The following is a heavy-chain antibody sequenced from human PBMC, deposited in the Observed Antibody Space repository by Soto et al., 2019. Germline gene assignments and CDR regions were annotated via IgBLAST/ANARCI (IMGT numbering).Heavy chain of an antibody. Sequence: VQLVESGGGLVQPGESLRLSCAASGFTFSSYWMHWVRQAPGKGLVWVSRINSDGSRTNYGDSVKGRFTVSRDKAKNTQYLQMNSLRAEDTAVYYCARVLTGSWNWFDPWGQGTLVSVSS. CDR1: GFTFSSYW. CDR2: INSDGSRT. V-gene: IGHV3-74*01. CDR3: ARVLTGSWNWFDP. J-gene: IGHJ5*02. D-gene: IGHD6-13*01.